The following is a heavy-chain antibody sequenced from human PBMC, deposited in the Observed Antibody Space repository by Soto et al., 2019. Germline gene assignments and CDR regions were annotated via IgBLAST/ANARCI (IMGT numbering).Heavy chain of an antibody. CDR2: IRSKANDYAT. Sequence: EVQLVQSGGGLVQPGGSLKLSCAASGFTFSGSTVHWVRQASGEGLQWVGRIRSKANDYATTYIASVKGRFTISRDDSRNTAYLQMSDLKTEDTAVYYCTGGYCTGGTCYSGYFQLWGQGALVTVFS. V-gene: IGHV3-73*02. CDR1: GFTFSGST. CDR3: TGGYCTGGTCYSGYFQL. D-gene: IGHD2-15*01. J-gene: IGHJ1*01.